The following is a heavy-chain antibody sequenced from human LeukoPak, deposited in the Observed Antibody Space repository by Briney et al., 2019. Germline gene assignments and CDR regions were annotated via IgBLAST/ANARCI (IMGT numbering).Heavy chain of an antibody. D-gene: IGHD2-2*01. Sequence: GGSLRLSCAASGFTFSSYSMNWVRQAPGKGLEWVSYISSSSSTIYYADSVKGRFTISRDNSKNTLYLQMNSLKTEDTAVYYCAKIYCSSASCYLLDYYYYYMDVWGKGTTVTVSS. CDR2: ISSSSSTI. J-gene: IGHJ6*03. CDR3: AKIYCSSASCYLLDYYYYYMDV. CDR1: GFTFSSYS. V-gene: IGHV3-48*01.